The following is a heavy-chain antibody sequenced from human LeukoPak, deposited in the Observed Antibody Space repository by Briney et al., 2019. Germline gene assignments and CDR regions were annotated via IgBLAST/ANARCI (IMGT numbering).Heavy chain of an antibody. CDR3: AKKAGGNFHLEC. CDR1: GFTFNSYA. V-gene: IGHV3-23*01. D-gene: IGHD4-23*01. Sequence: GGSLRLSCAASGFTFNSYAMNWVRQAPGKGLEWVSTISGSGGSTYYADSVKGRFTISRDNSKNTLYLQMNSLRAEDTAVYYCAKKAGGNFHLECWGQGTLVTVSS. J-gene: IGHJ4*02. CDR2: ISGSGGST.